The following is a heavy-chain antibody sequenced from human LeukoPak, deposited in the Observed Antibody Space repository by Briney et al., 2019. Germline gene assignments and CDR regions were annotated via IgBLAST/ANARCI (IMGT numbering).Heavy chain of an antibody. Sequence: GASVKVSCKASGFTFTDYYIHWVRQAPGQGLEWMGWIKSNSGGTSYAQRFQGRVTMTRDTSISTAYMELRTLRSDDTAVYYCARVYYDFWSDYRNLDYWGQGTLVTVSS. D-gene: IGHD3-3*01. J-gene: IGHJ4*02. CDR1: GFTFTDYY. CDR2: IKSNSGGT. V-gene: IGHV1-2*02. CDR3: ARVYYDFWSDYRNLDY.